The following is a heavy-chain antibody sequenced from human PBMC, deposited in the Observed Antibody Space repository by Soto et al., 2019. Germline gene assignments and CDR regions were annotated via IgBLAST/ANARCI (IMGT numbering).Heavy chain of an antibody. Sequence: PSGTVAPTCAFSCDAIISSAYSWYFIRQCPGRGLEWIGHIYSSRSNYYNPSIKSRVSIAVDTSNNHFCLKLTSVTAADTAVYFCAREDAARIERWFDDWGQGILVTVSS. J-gene: IGHJ5*02. V-gene: IGHV4-31*11. CDR2: IYSSRSN. D-gene: IGHD6-6*01. CDR3: AREDAARIERWFDD. CDR1: CDAIISSAYS.